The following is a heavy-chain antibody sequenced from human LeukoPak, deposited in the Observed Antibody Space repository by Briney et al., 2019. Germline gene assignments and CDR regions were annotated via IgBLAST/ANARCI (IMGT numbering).Heavy chain of an antibody. D-gene: IGHD6-6*01. CDR1: GFTVSSNY. Sequence: GGSLRLSCAASGFTVSSNYMSWVRQAPGKGLEWVSVIYSGGSTYYADSVKGRFTISRDNSKNTLYLQMNSLRAEDTAVYYCARGGVWSIAARHDAFDIWGQGTMVTVSS. CDR2: IYSGGST. CDR3: ARGGVWSIAARHDAFDI. V-gene: IGHV3-53*01. J-gene: IGHJ3*02.